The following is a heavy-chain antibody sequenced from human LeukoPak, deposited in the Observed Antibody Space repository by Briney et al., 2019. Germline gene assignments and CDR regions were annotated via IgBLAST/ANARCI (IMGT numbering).Heavy chain of an antibody. J-gene: IGHJ6*02. CDR1: KFTFSTYS. CDR3: AKGLGYCSSTSCSKLSYYYGMDV. CDR2: ISSSTSYI. D-gene: IGHD2-2*01. Sequence: KSGGSLRLSCATSKFTFSTYSMNWVRQAPGKGLEWVSSISSSTSYIYYADSLKGRFTISRDNAKNSLYLQMNSLRAEDTALYYCAKGLGYCSSTSCSKLSYYYGMDVWGQGTTVTVSS. V-gene: IGHV3-21*04.